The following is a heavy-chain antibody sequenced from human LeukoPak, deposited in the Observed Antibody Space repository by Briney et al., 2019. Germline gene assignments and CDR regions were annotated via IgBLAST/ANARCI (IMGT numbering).Heavy chain of an antibody. J-gene: IGHJ4*02. CDR1: GFIFNNHW. CDR2: ISGDGTST. D-gene: IGHD4-17*01. V-gene: IGHV3-74*01. Sequence: PGGSLRLSCEASGFIFNNHWMHWVRQAPGKGLVWVSRISGDGTSTSYADSVKGRFTISRDNAKNTLYLQMNSLRAEDTAVYYCLSTVTLRFFDYWGQGTLVTVSS. CDR3: LSTVTLRFFDY.